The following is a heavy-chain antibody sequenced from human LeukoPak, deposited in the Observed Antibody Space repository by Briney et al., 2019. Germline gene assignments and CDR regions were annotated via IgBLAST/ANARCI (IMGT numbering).Heavy chain of an antibody. CDR2: IIPIFGTA. V-gene: IGHV1-69*01. J-gene: IGHJ4*02. CDR1: GGTFSSYA. CDR3: ARAIVSAVAGTTFDY. D-gene: IGHD6-19*01. Sequence: SVKVSCKASGGTFSSYAISWVRQAPGQGLEWMGGIIPIFGTANYAQKFQGRVTITADESTSTACMELSSLRSEDTAVYYCARAIVSAVAGTTFDYWGQGTLVTVSS.